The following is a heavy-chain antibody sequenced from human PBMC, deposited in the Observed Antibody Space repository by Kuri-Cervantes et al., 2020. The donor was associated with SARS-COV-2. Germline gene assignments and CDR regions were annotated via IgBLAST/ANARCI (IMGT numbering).Heavy chain of an antibody. J-gene: IGHJ4*02. D-gene: IGHD1-26*01. CDR1: GYTFITYD. CDR3: ARGYYSHFDY. V-gene: IGHV1-18*04. CDR2: ISVWNRNT. Sequence: ASVKVSCKASGYTFITYDISWVRQAPGQGLEWLGWISVWNRNTDYAQKVQGRVTMTTDTSTSTAYMELRSLRSGDTAVYFCARGYYSHFDYWGQGTLVTVSS.